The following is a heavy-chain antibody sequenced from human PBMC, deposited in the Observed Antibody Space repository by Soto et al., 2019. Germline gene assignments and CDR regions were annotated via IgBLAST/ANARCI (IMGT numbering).Heavy chain of an antibody. D-gene: IGHD6-6*01. V-gene: IGHV5-51*01. CDR2: IYPGDSDT. J-gene: IGHJ6*02. CDR1: GYSFTSYW. Sequence: GESLKISCKGSGYSFTSYWIGWVRQMPGKGLEWMGIIYPGDSDTRYSPSFQGQVTISADKSISTAYLQWSSLKASDTAMYYCARHSPYSSSYYYGMDVWGQGXTVTVYS. CDR3: ARHSPYSSSYYYGMDV.